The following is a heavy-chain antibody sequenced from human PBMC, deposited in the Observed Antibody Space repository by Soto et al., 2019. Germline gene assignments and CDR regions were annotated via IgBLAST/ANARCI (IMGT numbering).Heavy chain of an antibody. CDR2: IKSKTDGGTT. Sequence: WLSXRLSWSASVFTFINACSILFRHAPGKGRECVGRIKSKTDGGTTDYAAPVKGRFTISRDDSKKKLYLQMNSLKTEGTAVYYCNKDYYYDSSGPWYGMEVWGQGTTV. J-gene: IGHJ6*01. V-gene: IGHV3-15*01. CDR1: VFTFINAC. D-gene: IGHD3-22*01. CDR3: NKDYYYDSSGPWYGMEV.